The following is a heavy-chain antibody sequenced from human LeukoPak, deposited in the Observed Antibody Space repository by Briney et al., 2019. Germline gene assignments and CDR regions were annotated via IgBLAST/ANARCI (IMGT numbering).Heavy chain of an antibody. J-gene: IGHJ5*02. D-gene: IGHD2-2*01. Sequence: SETLSLTCTVSGGSISSGGYYWSWIRQHPGKGLEWIRYIYYSGSTYYNPSLKSRVTISVDTSKNQFSLKLSSVTAADTAVYYCATGYCSSTSCPHNWFDPWGQGTLVTVSS. CDR3: ATGYCSSTSCPHNWFDP. CDR1: GGSISSGGYY. CDR2: IYYSGST. V-gene: IGHV4-31*03.